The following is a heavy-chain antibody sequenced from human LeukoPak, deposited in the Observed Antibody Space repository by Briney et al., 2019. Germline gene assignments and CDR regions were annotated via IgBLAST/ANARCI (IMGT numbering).Heavy chain of an antibody. CDR2: IYYSGST. CDR3: ARHHTNLDYDSSGYYSHFDY. J-gene: IGHJ4*02. CDR1: GGSISSSSYY. Sequence: SETLSLTCTVSGGSISSSSYYWGWIRQPPGKGLEWIGSIYYSGSTYYNPSLKSRVTISVDTSKNQFSLKLSSVTAADTAVYYCARHHTNLDYDSSGYYSHFDYWGQGTLVTVSS. D-gene: IGHD3-22*01. V-gene: IGHV4-39*01.